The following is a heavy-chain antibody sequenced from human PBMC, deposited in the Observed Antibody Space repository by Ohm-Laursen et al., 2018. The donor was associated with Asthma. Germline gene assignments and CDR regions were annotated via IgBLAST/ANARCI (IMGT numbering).Heavy chain of an antibody. CDR1: GFTFTDYF. CDR3: AKDIEGTHNYYYGMDV. CDR2: IDKEGRAT. Sequence: SLRLSCTAPGFTFTDYFMQWVRQTPEKGLMWVSRIDKEGRATQYADSVKGRFTISRDNAKNSLYLQMNSLRAEDTALYYCAKDIEGTHNYYYGMDVWGQGTTVTVSS. J-gene: IGHJ6*02. V-gene: IGHV3-74*03. D-gene: IGHD2-15*01.